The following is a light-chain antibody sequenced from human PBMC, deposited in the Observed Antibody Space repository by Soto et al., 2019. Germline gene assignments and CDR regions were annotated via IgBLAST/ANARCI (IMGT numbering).Light chain of an antibody. V-gene: IGKV3-20*01. CDR1: QSVSSSY. CDR2: GAS. Sequence: EILLTQSPGTLSLSPGERATLSCRASQSVSSSYLAWYQQKPGQAPRLLIYGASSRATGIPDRFSGSRSGTDFTLTISRLEPEDFAVYYCQQYGSSRVTFGQGTRLEIK. CDR3: QQYGSSRVT. J-gene: IGKJ5*01.